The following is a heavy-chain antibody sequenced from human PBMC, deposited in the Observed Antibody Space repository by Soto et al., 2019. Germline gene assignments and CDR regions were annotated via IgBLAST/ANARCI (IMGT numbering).Heavy chain of an antibody. CDR1: GGSLGSYY. CDR2: VFYTGRA. V-gene: IGHV4-59*01. J-gene: IGHJ6*02. Sequence: QVQLQESGPGLVEASETLSLTCTVSGGSLGSYYWSWIRQPPGTGLEWIGYVFYTGRANYNASLKSRVSISLDSSNYQFSLKLSSVTAADTAVYYCARDGDGRMTTNPYYHNGMDVWGPGTTVTVSS. CDR3: ARDGDGRMTTNPYYHNGMDV. D-gene: IGHD4-4*01.